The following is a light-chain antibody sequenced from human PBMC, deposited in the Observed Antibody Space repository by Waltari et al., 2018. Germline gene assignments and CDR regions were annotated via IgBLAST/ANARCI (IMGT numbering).Light chain of an antibody. V-gene: IGKV3-20*01. CDR3: QQYGSSIMYT. J-gene: IGKJ2*01. CDR1: QSLTKRY. Sequence: VLTQSPRTLSFSPGERATLSCRASQSLTKRYLAWYQQKPGQAPRLLIYGASSRAAGIPDRFSGSGSGTDFTLAISRLEPEDSAVYYCQQYGSSIMYTFGQGTKLEIK. CDR2: GAS.